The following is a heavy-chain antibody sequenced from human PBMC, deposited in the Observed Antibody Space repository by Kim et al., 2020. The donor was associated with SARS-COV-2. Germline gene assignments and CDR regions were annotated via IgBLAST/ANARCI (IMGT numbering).Heavy chain of an antibody. Sequence: GGSLRLSCAASGFTFDDYAMHWVRQAPGKGLEWVSLISGDGFNTYYADSVKGRFTISRDNKKNSLYLQMDSLRIEDTAFYYCVKNRDFWSGNLDDPWGQG. CDR1: GFTFDDYA. D-gene: IGHD3-3*01. CDR2: ISGDGFNT. J-gene: IGHJ5*02. CDR3: VKNRDFWSGNLDDP. V-gene: IGHV3-43*02.